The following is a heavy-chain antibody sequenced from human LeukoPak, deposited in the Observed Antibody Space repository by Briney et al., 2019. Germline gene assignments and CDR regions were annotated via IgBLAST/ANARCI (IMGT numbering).Heavy chain of an antibody. CDR3: ARDCSSTSCYMGLDP. CDR2: INHSGTT. Sequence: PSETLSLTCTVSGGSISSYYWSWIRQPPGKGLEWIGEINHSGTTNYKSSLKSRVTISVDTSKNQFSLNLTSVTAADTAVYYCARDCSSTSCYMGLDPWGQGTLVTVSS. V-gene: IGHV4-34*01. J-gene: IGHJ5*02. CDR1: GGSISSYY. D-gene: IGHD2-2*02.